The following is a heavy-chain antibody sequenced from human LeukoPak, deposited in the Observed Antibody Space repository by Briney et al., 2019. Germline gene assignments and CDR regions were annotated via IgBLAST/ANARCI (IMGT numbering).Heavy chain of an antibody. CDR1: GGSFSGYY. CDR3: ARGLTSRGDY. D-gene: IGHD3-9*01. J-gene: IGHJ4*02. CDR2: INHSGST. Sequence: SETLSLTCAVYGGSFSGYYWSWIRQPPGKGLEWIGEINHSGSTNYNPSLKSRVTISVDTSKNQFSLKLSSVTAADTAVYYCARGLTSRGDYWGQGTLVTVSS. V-gene: IGHV4-34*01.